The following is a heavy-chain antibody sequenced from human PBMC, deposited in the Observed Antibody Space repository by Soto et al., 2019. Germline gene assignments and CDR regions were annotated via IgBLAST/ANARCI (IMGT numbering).Heavy chain of an antibody. CDR2: IYYSGST. CDR1: GGSISSYY. Sequence: QVQLQESGPGLVKPSETLSLTCTVSGGSISSYYWSWIRQPPGKGLEWIGYIYYSGSTNYNPSLKSRVTISVDTSKNQFSLKLSSVTAADTAVYYCAGKSQLGFGIYFDYWGQGTLVTVSS. V-gene: IGHV4-59*08. D-gene: IGHD3-16*01. CDR3: AGKSQLGFGIYFDY. J-gene: IGHJ4*02.